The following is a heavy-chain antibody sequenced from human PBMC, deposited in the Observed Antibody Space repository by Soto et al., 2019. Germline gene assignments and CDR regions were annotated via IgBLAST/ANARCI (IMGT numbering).Heavy chain of an antibody. D-gene: IGHD4-4*01. Sequence: GGSLRLSCAASGFTFSSYGMHWVRQAPGKGLEWVAVIWYDGSNKYYADSVKGRFTISRDNSKNTLYLQMNSLRAEDTAVYYCARDRDSNYRPYYFDYWGQGTLVTVSS. V-gene: IGHV3-33*01. CDR2: IWYDGSNK. J-gene: IGHJ4*02. CDR3: ARDRDSNYRPYYFDY. CDR1: GFTFSSYG.